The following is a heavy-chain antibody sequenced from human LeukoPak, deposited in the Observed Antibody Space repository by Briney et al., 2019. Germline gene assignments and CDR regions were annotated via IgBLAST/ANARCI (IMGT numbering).Heavy chain of an antibody. CDR2: IYVSGRT. J-gene: IGHJ3*02. D-gene: IGHD3-22*01. V-gene: IGHV4-59*01. Sequence: PCWTLSLTCIGCVVFISRNYWSWLRQPPAKGLDGMGYIYVSGRTNSNPSLKSRVTISEDTSKNQFSLKLNSVTAADTAVYYCVRGNYDSRGYSNAFDIWGQGAMVTVSS. CDR3: VRGNYDSRGYSNAFDI. CDR1: VVFISRNY.